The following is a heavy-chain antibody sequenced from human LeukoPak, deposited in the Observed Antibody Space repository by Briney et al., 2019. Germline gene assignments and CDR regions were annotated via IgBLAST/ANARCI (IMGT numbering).Heavy chain of an antibody. V-gene: IGHV1-24*01. CDR2: FDPEDGET. Sequence: GASVKVSCKVSGYTLTELSMHWVRQAPGKGLEWMGGFDPEDGETIYAQKFQGRVTMTEDTSTGTAYMELSSLRSEDTAVYYCTRGRGEYQLPRWFDPWGQGTLVTVSS. CDR1: GYTLTELS. D-gene: IGHD2-2*01. J-gene: IGHJ5*02. CDR3: TRGRGEYQLPRWFDP.